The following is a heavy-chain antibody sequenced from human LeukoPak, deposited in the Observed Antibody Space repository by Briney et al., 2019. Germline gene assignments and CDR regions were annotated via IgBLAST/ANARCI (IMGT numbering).Heavy chain of an antibody. CDR2: VNKNGAEM. CDR3: AKHDGWELHDYCFDY. V-gene: IGHV3-23*01. J-gene: IGHJ4*02. CDR1: GFIFSEYA. D-gene: IGHD1-26*01. Sequence: GGSLRLSCVASGFIFSEYAMGWVRQAPGKGLEWVATVNKNGAEMFYADSVKGRFTISRDNSKNTLNMHLRSLRADDTAVYYCAKHDGWELHDYCFDYWGQGTLVTASS.